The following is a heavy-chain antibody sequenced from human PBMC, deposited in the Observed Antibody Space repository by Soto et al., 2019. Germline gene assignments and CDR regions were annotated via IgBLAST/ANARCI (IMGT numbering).Heavy chain of an antibody. J-gene: IGHJ3*02. CDR2: IYWDDDK. CDR1: GFSLSTSGVG. D-gene: IGHD2-15*01. CDR3: AHYRNDIVVVVAATPNAFDI. V-gene: IGHV2-5*02. Sequence: SGPTLVKPTQTLTLTCTFSGFSLSTSGVGVGWIRQPPGKALEWLALIYWDDDKRYSPSLKSRLTITKDTSKNQVVLTMTNMDPVDTATYYCAHYRNDIVVVVAATPNAFDIWGQGTMVTVSS.